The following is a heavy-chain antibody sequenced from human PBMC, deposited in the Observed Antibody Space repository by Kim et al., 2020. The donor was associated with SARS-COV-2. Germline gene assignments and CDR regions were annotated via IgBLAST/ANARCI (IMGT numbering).Heavy chain of an antibody. CDR2: ITYSGSKK. J-gene: IGHJ6*02. CDR3: AKDNSCFRITFGGESGGMDV. Sequence: GGSLRLSCAASGFNFSSYSMNWVRQAPGKGLEWVALITYSGSKKYYADSLKGRFTISRDSSKNTLYLQMNSLRPEDTAVYFCAKDNSCFRITFGGESGGMDVWGQGTTVTVSS. D-gene: IGHD3-16*01. CDR1: GFNFSSYS. V-gene: IGHV3-30*18.